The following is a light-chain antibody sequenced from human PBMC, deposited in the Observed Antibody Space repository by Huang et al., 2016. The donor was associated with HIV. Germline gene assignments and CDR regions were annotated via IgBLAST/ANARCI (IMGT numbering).Light chain of an antibody. Sequence: DIQMTQSPSSLSVSVGDRVTITCQASQDIRNYLNWYQQKPGKAPKLLVFDSSNLQSVVPARFSGNGSGTNFYFTIDSLQPEDTAKYYCQQYDSLYTFGQGTTLEIK. CDR3: QQYDSLYT. J-gene: IGKJ2*01. V-gene: IGKV1-33*01. CDR2: DSS. CDR1: QDIRNY.